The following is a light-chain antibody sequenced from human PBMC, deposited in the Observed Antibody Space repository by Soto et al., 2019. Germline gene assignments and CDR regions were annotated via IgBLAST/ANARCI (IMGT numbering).Light chain of an antibody. Sequence: QSVLTQPAYVYGSPGQSITISCTGTSSDVGSYNLVSWYQQHPGKAPKLMIYEVSKRPSGVSNRFSGSKSGNTASLTISGLQAEDEADYYCCSYAGSSTSYVFGTGTKVTVL. CDR2: EVS. CDR1: SSDVGSYNL. V-gene: IGLV2-23*02. CDR3: CSYAGSSTSYV. J-gene: IGLJ1*01.